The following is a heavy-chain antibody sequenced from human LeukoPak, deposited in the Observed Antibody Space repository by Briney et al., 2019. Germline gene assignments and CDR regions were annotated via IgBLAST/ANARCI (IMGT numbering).Heavy chain of an antibody. D-gene: IGHD1-26*01. CDR3: ARGRSNYYGMDV. V-gene: IGHV4-30-4*01. CDR2: IYYSGST. CDR1: GGSISSGDYY. Sequence: SQTLSLTCTVSGGSISSGDYYWSWIRQPPGKGLEWIGYIYYSGSTYYNPSLKSRVTISVDTSKNQFSLKLSSVTAADTAVYYCARGRSNYYGMDVWGQGTTVTVSS. J-gene: IGHJ6*02.